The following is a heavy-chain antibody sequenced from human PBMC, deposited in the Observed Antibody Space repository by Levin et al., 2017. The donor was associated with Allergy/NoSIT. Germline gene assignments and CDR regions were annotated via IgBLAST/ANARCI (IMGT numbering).Heavy chain of an antibody. CDR1: GFTFSNYA. V-gene: IGHV3-30-3*01. CDR2: ISDDGSNE. CDR3: VREIAEEGT. J-gene: IGHJ4*02. Sequence: LSLTCAASGFTFSNYAMHWVRQAPGKGLEWVGVISDDGSNEFYIDSVKGRFTISRDNSKNRLYLQMDSLRAEDTALYYCVREIAEEGTWGQGTLVIVSS. D-gene: IGHD1-1*01.